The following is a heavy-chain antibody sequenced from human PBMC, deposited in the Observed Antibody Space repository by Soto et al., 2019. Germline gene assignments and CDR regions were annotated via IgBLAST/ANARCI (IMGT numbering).Heavy chain of an antibody. CDR3: ARRGTAMAPFDY. CDR2: IIPIFGTA. D-gene: IGHD5-18*01. Sequence: SVKVSCKASGGTFSSYAISWVRQAPGQGLEWMGGIIPIFGTANYAQRFQGRVTITADESTSTAYMELSSLRSEDTAVYCCARRGTAMAPFDYWGQGTLVTVSS. J-gene: IGHJ4*02. CDR1: GGTFSSYA. V-gene: IGHV1-69*13.